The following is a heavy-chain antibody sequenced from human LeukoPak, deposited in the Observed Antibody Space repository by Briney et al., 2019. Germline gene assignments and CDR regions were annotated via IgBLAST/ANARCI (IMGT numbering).Heavy chain of an antibody. CDR1: SESFSGDF. CDR2: ISHTGST. Sequence: SETLSLTCAVFSESFSGDFWSWIRQPPGKGLEWLGEISHTGSTSYNPSLYSRVTITADTSKNQCALNLSSVTAADTAVYYCASGPRWFYRSWGQGTLATVSS. J-gene: IGHJ4*02. V-gene: IGHV4-34*01. D-gene: IGHD3-10*01. CDR3: ASGPRWFYRS.